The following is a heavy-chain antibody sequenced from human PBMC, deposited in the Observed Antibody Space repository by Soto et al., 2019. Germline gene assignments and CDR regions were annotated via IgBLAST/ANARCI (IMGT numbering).Heavy chain of an antibody. J-gene: IGHJ3*02. V-gene: IGHV3-72*01. CDR3: ARLLAYCGGDCHSFAFDI. CDR1: GFTFSDHF. D-gene: IGHD2-21*02. CDR2: IRNKARSYTT. Sequence: GGSLRRSCAASGFTFSDHFMEWVRQAPGKGMEWVGRIRNKARSYTTDYAASVRGRFTISRDDSKNSLYLQMNSLKAEDTAVYYCARLLAYCGGDCHSFAFDIWGQGTLVTVSS.